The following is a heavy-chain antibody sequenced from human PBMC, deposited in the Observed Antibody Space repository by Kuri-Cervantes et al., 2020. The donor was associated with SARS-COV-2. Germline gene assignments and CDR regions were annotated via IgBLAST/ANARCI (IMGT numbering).Heavy chain of an antibody. CDR1: GESFSGYY. V-gene: IGHV4-34*01. Sequence: SETLSLTCAFYGESFSGYYWNWIRQSPGKGLEWIGEVNHRGSTNYNPSLKSRVTISVDTSSKQFSLHLGSVTAADTAVYYCARLEPTMVRIAGDGGGFDYWGQGTLVTVSS. CDR3: ARLEPTMVRIAGDGGGFDY. J-gene: IGHJ4*02. D-gene: IGHD3-10*01. CDR2: VNHRGST.